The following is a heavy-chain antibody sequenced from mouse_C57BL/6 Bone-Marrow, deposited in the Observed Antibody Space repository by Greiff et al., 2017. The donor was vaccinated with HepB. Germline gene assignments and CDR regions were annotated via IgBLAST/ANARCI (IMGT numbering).Heavy chain of an antibody. CDR3: TTYDGYYSYYYAMDY. D-gene: IGHD2-3*01. Sequence: VQLQQSGAELVRPGASVKLSCTASGFNIKDDYMHWVKQRPEQGLEWIGWIDPENGDTEYASKFQGEATITADTSSNTAYLQLSSLTSEDTAVYYCTTYDGYYSYYYAMDYWGQGTSVTVSS. CDR1: GFNIKDDY. CDR2: IDPENGDT. J-gene: IGHJ4*01. V-gene: IGHV14-4*01.